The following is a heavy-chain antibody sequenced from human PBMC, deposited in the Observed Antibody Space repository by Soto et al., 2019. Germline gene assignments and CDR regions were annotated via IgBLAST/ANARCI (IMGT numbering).Heavy chain of an antibody. Sequence: QVQLVESGGGVVQPGRSLRLSCAASGFTFSSYGMHWVRQAPGKGLEWVAVISFDGSKKYYADSVKGRFTISRDNSWNTLFLQMNALGAEDTALYYCAKYSDNGEHGDWFDPWGPGTLVTVSS. D-gene: IGHD4-17*01. CDR2: ISFDGSKK. V-gene: IGHV3-30*18. CDR3: AKYSDNGEHGDWFDP. CDR1: GFTFSSYG. J-gene: IGHJ5*02.